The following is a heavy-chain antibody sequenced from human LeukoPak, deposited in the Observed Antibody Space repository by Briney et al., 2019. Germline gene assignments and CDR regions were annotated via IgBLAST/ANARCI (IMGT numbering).Heavy chain of an antibody. CDR2: IKQDGSEK. CDR1: GFTFSSYW. Sequence: PGGSLRLSCAASGFTFSSYWMSWVRQAPGKGLEWVANIKQDGSEKYYVDSVKGRFTISRDNAKNSLYLQMNSLRAEDTAVYYCARDTPAAAGSGGLYYYYGMDVWGQGTTVTVSS. CDR3: ARDTPAAAGSGGLYYYYGMDV. J-gene: IGHJ6*02. V-gene: IGHV3-7*01. D-gene: IGHD6-13*01.